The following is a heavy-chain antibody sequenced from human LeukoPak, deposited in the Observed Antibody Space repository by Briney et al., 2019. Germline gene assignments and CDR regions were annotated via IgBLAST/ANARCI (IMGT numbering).Heavy chain of an antibody. V-gene: IGHV3-48*04. D-gene: IGHD4-17*01. J-gene: IGHJ2*01. CDR3: AKAPTATVTTKDWYFDL. Sequence: GESLRLSCAASGFDFSSYSMNWVRQAPGKGLEWVSYISSSSSTVYYADSVKGRFTISRDNAKNSLYLQMNSLRAEDMALYYCAKAPTATVTTKDWYFDLWGRGTLVTVSS. CDR1: GFDFSSYS. CDR2: ISSSSSTV.